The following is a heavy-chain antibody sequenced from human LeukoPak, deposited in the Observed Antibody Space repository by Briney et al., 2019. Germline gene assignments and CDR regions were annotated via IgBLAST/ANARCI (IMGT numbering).Heavy chain of an antibody. V-gene: IGHV4-4*07. CDR1: GGSISSYY. CDR2: IYTSGST. J-gene: IGHJ4*02. CDR3: ARDEEPWGQQLVL. Sequence: SETLSLTCTVSGGSISSYYWSWIRQPAGKGLEWIGRIYTSGSTTYNPSLKSRVTMSVDTSKNQFSLKLSSVTAADTAVYYCARDEEPWGQQLVLWGQGTLVTVSS. D-gene: IGHD6-13*01.